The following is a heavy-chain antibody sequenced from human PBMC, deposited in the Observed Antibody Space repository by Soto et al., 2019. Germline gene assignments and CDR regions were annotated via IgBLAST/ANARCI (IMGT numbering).Heavy chain of an antibody. J-gene: IGHJ4*02. CDR3: TTDSDYDYVWGSYPVGDY. CDR1: GFTFSNAW. CDR2: IKSKTDGGTT. Sequence: GGSMRLSCAASGFTFSNAWMNWVRQAPGKGLEWVGRIKSKTDGGTTDYAAPVKGRFTISRDDSKNTLYLQMNSLKTEDTAVYYFTTDSDYDYVWGSYPVGDYWGQGTLVTVSS. V-gene: IGHV3-15*07. D-gene: IGHD3-16*02.